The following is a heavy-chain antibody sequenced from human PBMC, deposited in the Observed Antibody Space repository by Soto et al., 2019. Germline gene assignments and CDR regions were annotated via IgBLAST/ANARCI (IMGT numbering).Heavy chain of an antibody. V-gene: IGHV4-59*08. CDR3: ARRGGLQTYYDFWSGYYGNKTYYYYYMDV. D-gene: IGHD3-3*01. J-gene: IGHJ6*03. CDR2: IYYSGST. Sequence: SETLSLTCTVSGGSISSYYWSWIRQPPGKGLEWIGYIYYSGSTNYNPSLKSRVTISVDTSKNQFSLKLSSVTAADTAVYYCARRGGLQTYYDFWSGYYGNKTYYYYYMDVWGKGTTVTVSS. CDR1: GGSISSYY.